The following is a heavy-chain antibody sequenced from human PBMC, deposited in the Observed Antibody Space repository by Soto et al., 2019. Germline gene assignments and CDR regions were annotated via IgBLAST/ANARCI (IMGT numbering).Heavy chain of an antibody. D-gene: IGHD5-18*01. CDR1: GFSLSTSGVG. V-gene: IGHV2-5*01. Sequence: SGPTLVNPTQTLTLTCTFSGFSLSTSGVGVGWIRQPPGKALEWLALIYWNYDKRYSPSLKSRLTITKDTSKNQVVLTMTNMDPVDTATYYCAHSYLGYSYGNFDYWGQGTLVTVSS. CDR3: AHSYLGYSYGNFDY. J-gene: IGHJ4*02. CDR2: IYWNYDK.